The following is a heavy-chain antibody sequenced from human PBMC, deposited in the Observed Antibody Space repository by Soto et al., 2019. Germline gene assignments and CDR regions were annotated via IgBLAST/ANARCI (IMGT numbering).Heavy chain of an antibody. CDR2: INPNSGGT. D-gene: IGHD2-2*01. V-gene: IGHV1-2*02. J-gene: IGHJ4*02. CDR3: ARGPSTYQLDY. CDR1: GYTFTGYY. Sequence: QVQLVQSGAEVKKPGASVKVSCKASGYTFTGYYMHWVRQAPGQGLEWMGWINPNSGGTNYAQKLQGRVTMTRDTSISTAYMELSRLRSDDTAVYYCARGPSTYQLDYWGQGTLVTVSS.